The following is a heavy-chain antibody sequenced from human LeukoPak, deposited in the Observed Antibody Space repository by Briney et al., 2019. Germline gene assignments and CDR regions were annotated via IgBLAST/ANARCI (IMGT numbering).Heavy chain of an antibody. Sequence: PGGSLRLSCAASGFTFSDHYMDWVRQAPGKGLEWVGRSRSKANSYTTEYAASVKGRFTISRDDSQNSLYMQMNNLKTEDTAVYYCTTGSELYVYWGQGTLVTVSS. J-gene: IGHJ4*02. CDR2: SRSKANSYTT. D-gene: IGHD3-10*01. V-gene: IGHV3-72*01. CDR3: TTGSELYVY. CDR1: GFTFSDHY.